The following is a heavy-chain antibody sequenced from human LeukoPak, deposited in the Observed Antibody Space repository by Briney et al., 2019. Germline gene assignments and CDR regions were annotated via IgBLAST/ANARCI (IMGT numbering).Heavy chain of an antibody. CDR1: GFTFSSYA. D-gene: IGHD3-22*01. CDR2: ISGSGGST. Sequence: PGGSLRLSCAASGFTFSSYAMSWVRQAPGKGLEWVSAISGSGGSTYYADSVKGRFTISRDNSKNTLYLQMNSPRAEDTAVYYCANVVGSHYYDSRAHDYWGQGTLVTVSS. V-gene: IGHV3-23*01. CDR3: ANVVGSHYYDSRAHDY. J-gene: IGHJ4*02.